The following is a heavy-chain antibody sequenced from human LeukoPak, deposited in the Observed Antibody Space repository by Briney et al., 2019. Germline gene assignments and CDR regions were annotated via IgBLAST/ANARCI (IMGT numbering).Heavy chain of an antibody. Sequence: GGSLRLSCAASGFTVSSNYMSLVRQAPGQGLEWVAHIKQDGSEKNYVDSVKGRFTISRDNAKNSLYLQMNSLRVEDTAVYYCARDGSDMGDYWGQGTLVTVSS. V-gene: IGHV3-7*03. CDR3: ARDGSDMGDY. D-gene: IGHD2-21*01. J-gene: IGHJ4*02. CDR2: IKQDGSEK. CDR1: GFTVSSNY.